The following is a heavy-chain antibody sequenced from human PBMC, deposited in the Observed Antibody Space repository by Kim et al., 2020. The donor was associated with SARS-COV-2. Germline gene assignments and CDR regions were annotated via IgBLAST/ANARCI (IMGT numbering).Heavy chain of an antibody. CDR1: GYSFTSYW. CDR3: ARRGLGYSSGSADY. D-gene: IGHD5-18*01. V-gene: IGHV5-51*01. CDR2: INPADSDI. Sequence: GASLKISCKGSGYSFTSYWIGWLRQTPAKGLEWVGIINPADSDIRNTPSFQGQVTISVDKSVNTAYLQWSSLKASDTAIYYCARRGLGYSSGSADYWGQGTLVTVSS. J-gene: IGHJ4*02.